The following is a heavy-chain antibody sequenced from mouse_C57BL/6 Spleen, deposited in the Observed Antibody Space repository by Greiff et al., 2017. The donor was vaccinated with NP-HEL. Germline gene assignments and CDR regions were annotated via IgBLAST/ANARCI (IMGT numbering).Heavy chain of an antibody. CDR1: GYSITSGYY. V-gene: IGHV3-6*01. Sequence: EVQLQESGPGLVKPSQSLSLTCSVTGYSITSGYYWNWIRQFPGNKLEWMGYISYDGSNNYNPSLKNRISITRDTSKNQFFLKLNSVTTEDTATYYCARDGNVDYWGQGTTLTVSS. CDR2: ISYDGSN. J-gene: IGHJ2*01. CDR3: ARDGNVDY.